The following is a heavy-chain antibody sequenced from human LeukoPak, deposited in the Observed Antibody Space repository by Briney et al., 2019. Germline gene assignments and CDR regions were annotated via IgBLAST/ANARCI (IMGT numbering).Heavy chain of an antibody. J-gene: IGHJ5*02. CDR3: ARIIVVVTAARVWFDP. V-gene: IGHV4-39*01. D-gene: IGHD2-2*01. CDR1: GGSISSSSYY. CDR2: IYYSGST. Sequence: SETLSLTCTVSGGSISSSSYYWGWIRQPPGKGLEWIGSIYYSGSTYYNPSLKSRVTISVDTSKNQLSLNLSSVTAADTAVYYCARIIVVVTAARVWFDPWGQGPLVTVSS.